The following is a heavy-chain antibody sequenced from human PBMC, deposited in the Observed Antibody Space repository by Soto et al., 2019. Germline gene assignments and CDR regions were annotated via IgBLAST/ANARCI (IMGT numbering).Heavy chain of an antibody. D-gene: IGHD3-10*01. CDR2: IYYSGST. CDR1: GGSISSGDYY. J-gene: IGHJ4*02. Sequence: PSETPSLTCTVSGGSISSGDYYWSWIRQPPGKGLEWIGYIYYSGSTYYNPSLKSRVTISVDTSKNQFSLKLSSVTAADTAVYYCARDRGAYGDTMVRGVIIGPRRPEYYFDYWGQGTLVTVSS. CDR3: ARDRGAYGDTMVRGVIIGPRRPEYYFDY. V-gene: IGHV4-30-4*01.